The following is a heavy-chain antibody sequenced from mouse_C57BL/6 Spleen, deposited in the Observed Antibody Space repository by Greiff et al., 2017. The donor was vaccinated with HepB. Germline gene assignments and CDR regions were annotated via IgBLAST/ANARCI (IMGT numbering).Heavy chain of an antibody. Sequence: DVQLQESGPELVKPGASVKISCKASGYSFTGYYMNWVKQSPEKSLEWIGEINPSTGGTTYNQKFKAKATLTVDKSSSTAYMQLKSLTSEDSAVYYCARGGNYGWYAMDYWGQGTSVTVSS. J-gene: IGHJ4*01. V-gene: IGHV1-42*01. CDR3: ARGGNYGWYAMDY. CDR1: GYSFTGYY. CDR2: INPSTGGT. D-gene: IGHD2-1*01.